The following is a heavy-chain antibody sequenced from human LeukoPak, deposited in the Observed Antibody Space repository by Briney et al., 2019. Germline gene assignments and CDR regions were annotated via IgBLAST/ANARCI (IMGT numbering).Heavy chain of an antibody. CDR2: IDPSDSYT. D-gene: IGHD3-10*01. Sequence: GESLKIPCKGSGYSFTSYWISWVRQMPGKGLEWMGRIDPSDSYTNYSPSFQGHVTISADKSISTAYLQWSSLKASDTAMYYCARSRFVRVTVGLINYYYGMDVWGKGTTVTVSS. J-gene: IGHJ6*04. CDR3: ARSRFVRVTVGLINYYYGMDV. V-gene: IGHV5-10-1*01. CDR1: GYSFTSYW.